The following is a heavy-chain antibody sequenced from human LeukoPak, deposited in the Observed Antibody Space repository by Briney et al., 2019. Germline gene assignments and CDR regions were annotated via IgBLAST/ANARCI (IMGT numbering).Heavy chain of an antibody. J-gene: IGHJ4*02. CDR3: AREGVTGTGLDY. CDR1: GYTFSIYN. V-gene: IGHV1-46*01. CDR2: INPSGGT. D-gene: IGHD1-7*01. Sequence: ASVKVSCKASGYTFSIYNMHWVRQAPGQGLEWMGIINPSGGTSYAQKLQGRITMTRDTSTSTLYMELSSLRSEDTAVYYCAREGVTGTGLDYWGQGTLVTVSS.